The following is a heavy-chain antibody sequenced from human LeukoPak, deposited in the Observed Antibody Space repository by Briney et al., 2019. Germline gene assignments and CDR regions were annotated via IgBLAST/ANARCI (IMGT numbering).Heavy chain of an antibody. CDR2: IQYDGSKK. D-gene: IGHD3-10*01. CDR3: AKDIGSYYDY. J-gene: IGHJ4*02. Sequence: GGSLRLSCAASGFTFSSYGMHWVRQAPGKGLEWVTFIQYDGSKKYYADSVKGRFTISRDNSKDTLYLEMYSLRAEDTAVYYCAKDIGSYYDYWGQGILVTVSS. V-gene: IGHV3-30*02. CDR1: GFTFSSYG.